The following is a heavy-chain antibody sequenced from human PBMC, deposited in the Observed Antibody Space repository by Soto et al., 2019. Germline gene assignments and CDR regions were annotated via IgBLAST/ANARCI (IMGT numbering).Heavy chain of an antibody. D-gene: IGHD1-1*01. CDR2: IWYDGSEK. CDR1: AFTFSDYG. Sequence: QVQLVESGGGVVQPGRSLRLSCAASAFTFSDYGMHWVRQAPGKGLEWVAVIWYDGSEKYYADSVKGRFTISRDNSKNTLYLQMTSLRAEDTAVYYCARQSLGNIRLRGFDYWGQGALVTVSS. V-gene: IGHV3-33*01. CDR3: ARQSLGNIRLRGFDY. J-gene: IGHJ4*02.